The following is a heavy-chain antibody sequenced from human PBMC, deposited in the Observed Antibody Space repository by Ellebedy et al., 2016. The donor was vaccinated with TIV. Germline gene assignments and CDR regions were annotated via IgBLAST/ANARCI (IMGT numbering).Heavy chain of an antibody. V-gene: IGHV1-2*02. D-gene: IGHD1-26*01. CDR3: ARGIGSPNWFDP. J-gene: IGHJ5*02. CDR1: GYTFTGYY. CDR2: INPNTGAT. Sequence: ASVTVSCKASGYTFTGYYIHWVRQAPGQGLEWMGWINPNTGATNYAQEFQGRVTVTTDTSISTAYMEVSRLRSDDTATYYCARGIGSPNWFDPWGQGTLVTVSS.